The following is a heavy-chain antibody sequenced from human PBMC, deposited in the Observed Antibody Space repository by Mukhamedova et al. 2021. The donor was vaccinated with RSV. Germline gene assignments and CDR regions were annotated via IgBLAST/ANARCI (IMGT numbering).Heavy chain of an antibody. D-gene: IGHD4-17*01. Sequence: GSTYYADSVKGRFTISRDNSKNTLYLQMNSLRAEDTAVYYCAGDFGDYDFDYWGQGT. CDR2: GST. CDR3: AGDFGDYDFDY. V-gene: IGHV3-23*01. J-gene: IGHJ4*02.